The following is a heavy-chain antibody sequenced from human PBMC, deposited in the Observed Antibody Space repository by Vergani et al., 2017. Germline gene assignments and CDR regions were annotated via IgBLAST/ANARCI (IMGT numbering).Heavy chain of an antibody. J-gene: IGHJ6*03. D-gene: IGHD4-11*01. V-gene: IGHV4-34*01. Sequence: QVQLQQWGGGLLKPSETLSLTCVVNGGSFTSYHWTWIRQSPGEGLGWVGDIDHTGRPDYNPSIKSRLTMSVDTSRNQFSLTLNSVTATVTAIYFCARVNTETNGHLYYYYYMDVWGQGTAVTVS. CDR3: ARVNTETNGHLYYYYYMDV. CDR2: IDHTGRP. CDR1: GGSFTSYH.